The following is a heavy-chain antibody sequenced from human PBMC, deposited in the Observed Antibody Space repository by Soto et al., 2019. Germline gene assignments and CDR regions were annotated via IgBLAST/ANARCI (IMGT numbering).Heavy chain of an antibody. Sequence: GESLKISCKASDYSFTSYWIAWVRQMPGQGLELMGIIYPGDSDTRYSPSFQGQVTISADKSITTAYLQWSSLKASDTAIYYCARGGVTTRTLAYWGQGTLVTVS. CDR1: DYSFTSYW. J-gene: IGHJ4*02. D-gene: IGHD1-1*01. CDR2: IYPGDSDT. V-gene: IGHV5-51*01. CDR3: ARGGVTTRTLAY.